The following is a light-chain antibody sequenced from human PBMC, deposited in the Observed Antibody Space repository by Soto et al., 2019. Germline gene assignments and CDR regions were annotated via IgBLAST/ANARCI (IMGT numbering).Light chain of an antibody. CDR2: DAS. Sequence: DVQMTQSPSTLSASVGDSVTITCRASQTIRNWLAWYQQKPGKEPNPLIYDASSLKSGVPARFSGSVTGTEFTLTISSLQPDDFATYDCQQYNTYSTFGQGTRLEIK. V-gene: IGKV1-5*01. J-gene: IGKJ5*01. CDR1: QTIRNW. CDR3: QQYNTYST.